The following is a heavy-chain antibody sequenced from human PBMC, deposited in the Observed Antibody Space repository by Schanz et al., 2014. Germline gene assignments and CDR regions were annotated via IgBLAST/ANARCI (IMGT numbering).Heavy chain of an antibody. J-gene: IGHJ4*02. V-gene: IGHV3-48*01. CDR3: ARAAYGGYTSTPLRY. CDR2: ISSSSSTI. CDR1: GFTFSSYG. Sequence: VQLVESGGGVVQPGRSLRLSCAASGFTFSSYGMHWVRQAPGKGLEWVSYISSSSSTIYYADSVKGRFTISRDNAKNSLYLQMNSLRSEDTAVYYCARAAYGGYTSTPLRYWGQGTLVTVSS. D-gene: IGHD5-12*01.